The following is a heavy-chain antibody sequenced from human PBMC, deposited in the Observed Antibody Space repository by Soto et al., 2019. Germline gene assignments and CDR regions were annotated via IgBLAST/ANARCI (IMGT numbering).Heavy chain of an antibody. Sequence: ETLSLTCAVYGGSFSGYYWSWIRQPPGKGLEWIGEINHSGSTNYNPSLKSRVTISVDTSKNQFSLKLSSVTAADTAVYYCARGSPSYGYRRLEYWGQGTLVTVSS. D-gene: IGHD3-16*01. V-gene: IGHV4-34*01. CDR2: INHSGST. CDR3: ARGSPSYGYRRLEY. CDR1: GGSFSGYY. J-gene: IGHJ4*02.